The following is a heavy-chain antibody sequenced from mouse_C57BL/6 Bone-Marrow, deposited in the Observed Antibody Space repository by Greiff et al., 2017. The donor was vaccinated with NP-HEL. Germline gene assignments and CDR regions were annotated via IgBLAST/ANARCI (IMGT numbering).Heavy chain of an antibody. V-gene: IGHV5-15*01. J-gene: IGHJ4*01. CDR3: ARYYYGAPMDY. D-gene: IGHD1-1*01. CDR2: ISNLAYSI. Sequence: EVKLQESGGGLVQPGGSLKLSCAASGFTFSDYGMAWVRQAPRKGPEWVAFISNLAYSIYYADTVTGRFTISRENAKNTLYLEMSSLRSEDTAMYYCARYYYGAPMDYWGQGTSVTVSS. CDR1: GFTFSDYG.